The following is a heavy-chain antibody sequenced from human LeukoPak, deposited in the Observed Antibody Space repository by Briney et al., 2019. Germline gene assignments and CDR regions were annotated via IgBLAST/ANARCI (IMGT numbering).Heavy chain of an antibody. CDR1: GYTFTSYA. D-gene: IGHD6-19*01. J-gene: IGHJ4*02. V-gene: IGHV1-3*01. CDR3: ASLPLSSGWSFVY. Sequence: EASVKVSCKASGYTFTSYAMHWVRQAPGQRLEWMGWINAGNGNTKYSQKFQGRVTITRDTSASTAYMELSSLRSEDTAVYYCASLPLSSGWSFVYWGQGTLVTVSS. CDR2: INAGNGNT.